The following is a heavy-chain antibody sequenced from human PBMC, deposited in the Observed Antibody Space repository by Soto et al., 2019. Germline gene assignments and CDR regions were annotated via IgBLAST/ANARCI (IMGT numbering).Heavy chain of an antibody. CDR2: ISYDGSNK. Sequence: PGGSLRLSCAASGFTFSSYAMHWVRQAPGKGLEGVAVISYDGSNKYYADSVKGRFTISRDNSKNTLYLQMNSLRAEDTAVYYCARDYYRFNSGYGFSMDVWGQGTTVTVSS. V-gene: IGHV3-30-3*01. D-gene: IGHD5-12*01. CDR1: GFTFSSYA. J-gene: IGHJ6*02. CDR3: ARDYYRFNSGYGFSMDV.